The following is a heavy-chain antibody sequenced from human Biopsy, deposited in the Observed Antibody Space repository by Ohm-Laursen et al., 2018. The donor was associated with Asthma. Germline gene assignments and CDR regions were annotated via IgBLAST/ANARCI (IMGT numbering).Heavy chain of an antibody. D-gene: IGHD6-13*01. CDR3: ARGQKSAGDRWFDP. V-gene: IGHV1-2*06. CDR1: GYTFIACP. CDR2: INPNSGGT. Sequence: ASVKVSCKASGYTFIACPIHWMRQAPGQGLEWMGRINPNSGGTNYAQKFQGRVTMTRDTSISTAYMEVSRLRSDDTAVYYCARGQKSAGDRWFDPWGQGTLVTVSS. J-gene: IGHJ5*02.